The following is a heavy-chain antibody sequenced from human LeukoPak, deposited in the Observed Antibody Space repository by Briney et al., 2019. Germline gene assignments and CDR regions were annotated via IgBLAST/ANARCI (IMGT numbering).Heavy chain of an antibody. CDR3: AREAVTRNYFDY. CDR2: ISYDGSNK. CDR1: GFXFSSYA. Sequence: GGSLRLSCAASGFXFSSYAIHWVRQAPGKGLEWVAVISYDGSNKYYADSVKGRFTISRDNSKNTLYLQMNSLRAEDTAVYYCAREAVTRNYFDYWGQGTLVTVSS. J-gene: IGHJ4*02. V-gene: IGHV3-30*14. D-gene: IGHD4-17*01.